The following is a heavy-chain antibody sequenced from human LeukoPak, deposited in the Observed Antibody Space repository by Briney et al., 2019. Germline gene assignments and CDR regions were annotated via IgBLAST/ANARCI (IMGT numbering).Heavy chain of an antibody. CDR3: ARSVKEGYCSSTSCPEFDY. CDR2: INPNSGGP. J-gene: IGHJ4*02. CDR1: GYTFTGYY. D-gene: IGHD2-2*01. V-gene: IGHV1-2*02. Sequence: ASVKVSCKASGYTFTGYYMHWVRQAPGQGLEWMGWINPNSGGPNYAQKFQGRVTMTRDTSISTAYTELSRLRSDDTAVYYCARSVKEGYCSSTSCPEFDYWGQGTLVTVSS.